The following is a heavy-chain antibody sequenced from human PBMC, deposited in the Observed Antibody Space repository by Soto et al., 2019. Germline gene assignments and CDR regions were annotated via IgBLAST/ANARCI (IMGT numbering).Heavy chain of an antibody. Sequence: GGSLRLSCAASGFTFSNYAMHWVCQAPGKWLEWVAVISDNGSNTYYADSVKGRFTISRDNSKNTLYLQMNSLRAEDTAVYYCAKDVWFGESHDYWGQGTLVTVSS. J-gene: IGHJ4*02. D-gene: IGHD3-10*01. CDR3: AKDVWFGESHDY. V-gene: IGHV3-30*04. CDR2: ISDNGSNT. CDR1: GFTFSNYA.